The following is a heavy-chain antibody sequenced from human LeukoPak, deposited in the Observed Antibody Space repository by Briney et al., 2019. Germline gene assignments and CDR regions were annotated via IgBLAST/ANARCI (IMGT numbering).Heavy chain of an antibody. Sequence: SETLSLTCTVSGGSISSYYWSWIRQPPGKGLEWIGYIYYSGSTNYNPSLKSRVTISVDTSKNQFSLKLSSVTAADTVVYYCARDVEGSGWSNFQHWGQGTLVTVSS. CDR3: ARDVEGSGWSNFQH. D-gene: IGHD6-19*01. CDR2: IYYSGST. J-gene: IGHJ1*01. V-gene: IGHV4-59*01. CDR1: GGSISSYY.